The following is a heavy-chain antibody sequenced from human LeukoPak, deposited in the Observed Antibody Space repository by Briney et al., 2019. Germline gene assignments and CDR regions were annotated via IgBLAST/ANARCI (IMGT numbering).Heavy chain of an antibody. CDR2: MNPNSGNT. CDR3: ARGPRYYYDSSGYYPY. V-gene: IGHV1-8*02. CDR1: GYTFTGYY. J-gene: IGHJ4*02. Sequence: GASVKVSCKASGYTFTGYYMHWVRQATGQGLEWMGWMNPNSGNTGYAQKFQGRVTMTRNTSISTAYMELSSLRSEDTAVYYCARGPRYYYDSSGYYPYWGQGTLVTVSS. D-gene: IGHD3-22*01.